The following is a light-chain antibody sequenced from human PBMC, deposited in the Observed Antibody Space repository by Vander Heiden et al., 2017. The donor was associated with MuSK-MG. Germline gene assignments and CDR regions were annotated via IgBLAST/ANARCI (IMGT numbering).Light chain of an antibody. CDR1: QGIRNY. V-gene: IGKV1-27*01. CDR3: QKYSGAPLT. Sequence: DIQMTQSPSSLTAPVGGRVTISCRASQGIRNYLAWYQQKPGKAPQLLIYAASTLQSGAPSRFSGSGSGTVFTLTINDLQPEDVATYYCQKYSGAPLTFGGGTKVEIK. J-gene: IGKJ4*01. CDR2: AAS.